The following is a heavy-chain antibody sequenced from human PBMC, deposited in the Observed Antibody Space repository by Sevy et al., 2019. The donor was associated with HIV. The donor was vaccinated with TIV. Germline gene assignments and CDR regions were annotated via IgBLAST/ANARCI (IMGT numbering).Heavy chain of an antibody. J-gene: IGHJ6*02. CDR1: GLTFNNYA. CDR3: AKVWRRTGYSFYYYGMDV. Sequence: GGSLRLACAASGLTFNNYAMSWVRQAPGKGLEWVSAFSGSGGYTYYADSVKGRFTISRDNSKNTLYLQMNSLRAEDTAVYYCAKVWRRTGYSFYYYGMDVWGQGTTVTVSS. D-gene: IGHD3-9*01. CDR2: FSGSGGYT. V-gene: IGHV3-23*01.